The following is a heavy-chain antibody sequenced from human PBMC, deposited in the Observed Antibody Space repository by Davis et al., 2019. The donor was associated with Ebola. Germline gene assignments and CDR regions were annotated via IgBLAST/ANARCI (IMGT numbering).Heavy chain of an antibody. D-gene: IGHD3-3*01. CDR3: ARGSHYDFWSGPAYYYYGMDV. J-gene: IGHJ6*02. CDR2: IYSGGST. CDR1: GFTVSSNY. V-gene: IGHV3-53*01. Sequence: GGSLRLFCAASGFTVSSNYMSWVRQAPGKGLEWVSVIYSGGSTYYADSVKGRFTISRDNSKNTLYLQMNSLRAEDTAVYYCARGSHYDFWSGPAYYYYGMDVWGQGTTVTVSS.